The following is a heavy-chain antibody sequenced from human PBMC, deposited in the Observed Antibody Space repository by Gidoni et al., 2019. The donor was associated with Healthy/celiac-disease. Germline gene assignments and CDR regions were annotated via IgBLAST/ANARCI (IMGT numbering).Heavy chain of an antibody. Sequence: EVQLVQSGAEVKKPGESLKISCKGSGYSFTSSWIGWVRQMPGKGLEWMGIIYPGDSDTRYSPSFQGQVTISADKSISTAYLQWSSLKASDTAMYYCARLDLSTGYYSQGGMDVWGQGTTVTVSS. V-gene: IGHV5-51*01. D-gene: IGHD3-9*01. CDR1: GYSFTSSW. CDR2: IYPGDSDT. CDR3: ARLDLSTGYYSQGGMDV. J-gene: IGHJ6*02.